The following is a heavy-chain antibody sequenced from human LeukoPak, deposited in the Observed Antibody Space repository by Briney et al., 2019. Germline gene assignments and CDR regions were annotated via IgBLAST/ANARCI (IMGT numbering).Heavy chain of an antibody. CDR1: GGSINAYY. D-gene: IGHD6-6*01. CDR2: IHYSGTT. Sequence: SETLSLTCTVSGGSINAYYWSWIRQPPGKGLEWIGYIHYSGTTNYYPSLKSRVTIALDTSKNQFSLKLNSVTAADTAVYYCARFGTSSSRFFDQWGQGTLVTVSS. CDR3: ARFGTSSSRFFDQ. V-gene: IGHV4-59*01. J-gene: IGHJ4*02.